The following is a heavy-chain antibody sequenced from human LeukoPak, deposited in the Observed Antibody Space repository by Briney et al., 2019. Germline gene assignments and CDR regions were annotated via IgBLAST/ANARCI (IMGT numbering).Heavy chain of an antibody. CDR3: ARRAVLRYFDWPDAFDI. V-gene: IGHV4-39*01. D-gene: IGHD3-9*01. Sequence: ASETLSLTCTVSGGSISSSSYCWGWIRQPPGKGLEWIGSIYYSGSTYYNPSLKSRVTISVDTSKNQFSLKLSSVTAADTAVYYCARRAVLRYFDWPDAFDIWGQGTMVTVSS. CDR1: GGSISSSSYC. CDR2: IYYSGST. J-gene: IGHJ3*02.